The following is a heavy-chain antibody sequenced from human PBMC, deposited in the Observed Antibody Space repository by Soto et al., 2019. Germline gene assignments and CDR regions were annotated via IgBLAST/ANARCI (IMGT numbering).Heavy chain of an antibody. V-gene: IGHV3-15*01. CDR1: GGTLSSYD. D-gene: IGHD3-22*01. J-gene: IGHJ4*01. CDR3: TTDSYSTIIIVRFDY. CDR2: IKSKTDGGTT. Sequence: SCKASGGTLSSYDISWVRQSPGKGLEWVGRIKSKTDGGTTDYAEPVKGRFAISRDDSNNMVYLQMNSLKIEDTAVYYCTTDSYSTIIIVRFDYWGHGTLVTVSS.